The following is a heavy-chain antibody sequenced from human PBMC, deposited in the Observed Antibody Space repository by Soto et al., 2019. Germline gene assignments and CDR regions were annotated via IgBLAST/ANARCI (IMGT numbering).Heavy chain of an antibody. J-gene: IGHJ3*02. CDR3: ARDPAPGGCSSTSCYGTFDI. CDR1: GFTFSSYG. V-gene: IGHV3-33*01. Sequence: GGSLRLSCAASGFTFSSYGMHWVRQAPGKGLEWVAVIWYDGSNKYYADSVKGRFTISRDNSKNTLYLQMNSLRAEDTAVYYCARDPAPGGCSSTSCYGTFDIWGQGTMVTVSS. CDR2: IWYDGSNK. D-gene: IGHD2-2*01.